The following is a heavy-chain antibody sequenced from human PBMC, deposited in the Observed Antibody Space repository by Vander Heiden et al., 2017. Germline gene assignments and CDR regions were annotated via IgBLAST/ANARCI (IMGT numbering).Heavy chain of an antibody. CDR1: GFTFDDYA. CDR3: AKEQYSSGWSSFDY. D-gene: IGHD6-19*01. J-gene: IGHJ4*02. V-gene: IGHV3-9*01. CDR2: ISWNSGSI. Sequence: EVQLVESGGGLVQPGRSLRLSCAASGFTFDDYAMHWVRQAPGKGLEWVSGISWNSGSIGYADSVKGRFTISRDNAKNSLYLQMNSLRAEDTALYYCAKEQYSSGWSSFDYWGQGTLVTVSS.